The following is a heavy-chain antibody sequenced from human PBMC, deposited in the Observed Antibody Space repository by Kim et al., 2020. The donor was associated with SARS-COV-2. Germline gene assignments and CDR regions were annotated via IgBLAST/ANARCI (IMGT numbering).Heavy chain of an antibody. CDR2: IKSKTDGGTT. J-gene: IGHJ6*02. Sequence: GGSLRLSCAASGFTFSNAWMSWVRQAPGKGLEWVGRIKSKTDGGTTDYAAPVKGRFTISRDDSKNTLYLQMNSLKTEDTAVYYCTTGSPVKQWLSQFGGAYYYYGMDVWGQGTTVTVSS. D-gene: IGHD6-19*01. CDR3: TTGSPVKQWLSQFGGAYYYYGMDV. V-gene: IGHV3-15*01. CDR1: GFTFSNAW.